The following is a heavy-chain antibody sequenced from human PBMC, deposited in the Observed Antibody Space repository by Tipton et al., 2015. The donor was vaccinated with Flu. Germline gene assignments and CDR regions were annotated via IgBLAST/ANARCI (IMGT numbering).Heavy chain of an antibody. D-gene: IGHD4-11*01. CDR2: ICPGSP. V-gene: IGHV4-38-2*01. CDR3: ARRTFSNYVSEPKNWFDF. J-gene: IGHJ5*01. CDR1: GDSIGSPYY. Sequence: LRLSCSVSGDSIGSPYYWAWIRQPPGKGLEWIGNICPGSPYYNPSLRSRVTMSVARSNDQFSLRLTSVTAADTAVYFCARRTFSNYVSEPKNWFDFWGQGTLVTVSS.